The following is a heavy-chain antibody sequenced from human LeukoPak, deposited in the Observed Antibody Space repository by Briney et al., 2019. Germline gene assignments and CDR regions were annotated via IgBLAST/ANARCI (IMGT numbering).Heavy chain of an antibody. Sequence: ASVEVSCKASGYTFTGYYMHWVRQAPGQGLEWLGWINPNTGGTNYAQKFQGRVTMTRDTSISTAYMELSRLRSDDTAVYYCAKNYGSGGSRLYNWFDPWGQGTLVTVSS. CDR3: AKNYGSGGSRLYNWFDP. CDR1: GYTFTGYY. V-gene: IGHV1-2*02. D-gene: IGHD2-15*01. CDR2: INPNTGGT. J-gene: IGHJ5*02.